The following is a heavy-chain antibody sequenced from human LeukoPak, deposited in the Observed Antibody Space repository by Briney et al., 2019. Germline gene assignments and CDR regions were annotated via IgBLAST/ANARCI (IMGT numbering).Heavy chain of an antibody. D-gene: IGHD2-21*01. V-gene: IGHV3-23*01. J-gene: IGHJ5*02. CDR1: GFSFSLYA. CDR2: ISGSGDNT. Sequence: PSGALRLSCAASGFSFSLYAMNWVRQAPGKGLEWVSAISGSGDNTYYADSVKGHFTISRDNSKNILYLQMNSLRAEDTAVYYCHIYCGGDCYSGGWFDPWGQGTLVTVSS. CDR3: HIYCGGDCYSGGWFDP.